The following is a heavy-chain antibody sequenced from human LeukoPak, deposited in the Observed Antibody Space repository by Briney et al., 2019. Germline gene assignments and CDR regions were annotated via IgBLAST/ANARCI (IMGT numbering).Heavy chain of an antibody. Sequence: GESLKISCKGSGYSCTSYWISWVRQMPGKGLEWMGRIDPSDSYTNYSPSFQGHVTISADKSISTAYLQWSSLKASDTAMYYCARQQWLANLFDYWGQGTLVTVSS. CDR1: GYSCTSYW. J-gene: IGHJ4*02. CDR3: ARQQWLANLFDY. CDR2: IDPSDSYT. D-gene: IGHD6-19*01. V-gene: IGHV5-10-1*01.